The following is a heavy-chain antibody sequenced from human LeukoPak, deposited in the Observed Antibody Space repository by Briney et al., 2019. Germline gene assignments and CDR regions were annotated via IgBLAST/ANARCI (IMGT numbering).Heavy chain of an antibody. CDR2: IKGKIDGGTI. Sequence: GGSLRLSCAASGFTFSNAWMSWVRQAPGKGLEWVGRIKGKIDGGTIDYAAPVKGRFTISRDDSKNTLNLQMNSLKIEDTAVYYCTTGWADFDYWGQGTLVTVSS. CDR3: TTGWADFDY. D-gene: IGHD3-16*01. V-gene: IGHV3-15*01. CDR1: GFTFSNAW. J-gene: IGHJ4*02.